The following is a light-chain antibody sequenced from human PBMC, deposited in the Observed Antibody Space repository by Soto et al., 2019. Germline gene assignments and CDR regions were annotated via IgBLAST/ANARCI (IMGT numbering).Light chain of an antibody. V-gene: IGKV1-27*01. Sequence: DIQMPQSPSSLSASVGDRVTITCRASHGISNYLAWYQQTPGKFPRLLIYAAYTFQSGVPSRFRGSGSGTDFTLTINILPTEDVATYYCQEYNSAFEAVGQGTKVEIQ. J-gene: IGKJ1*01. CDR1: HGISNY. CDR2: AAY. CDR3: QEYNSAFEA.